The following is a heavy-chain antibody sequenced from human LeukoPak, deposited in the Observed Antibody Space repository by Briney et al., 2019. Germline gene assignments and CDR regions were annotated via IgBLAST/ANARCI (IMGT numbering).Heavy chain of an antibody. Sequence: GGSLRLSCAASGFTFSSYGMHWVRQAPGKGLEWVAFIRYDGSNKYYADSVKGRFTISRDNSKNTLYLQMNSLRAEDTAVYYCAKAWGYSSSSFGRAFDIWGQGTMVTVSS. CDR2: IRYDGSNK. J-gene: IGHJ3*02. CDR3: AKAWGYSSSSFGRAFDI. D-gene: IGHD6-6*01. CDR1: GFTFSSYG. V-gene: IGHV3-30*02.